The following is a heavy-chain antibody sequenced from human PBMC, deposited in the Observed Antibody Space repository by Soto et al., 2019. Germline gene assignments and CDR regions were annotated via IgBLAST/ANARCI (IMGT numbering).Heavy chain of an antibody. D-gene: IGHD3-3*01. CDR1: GYTFTSYD. J-gene: IGHJ6*03. V-gene: IGHV1-8*01. Sequence: ASVKVSCKASGYTFTSYDINWVRQATGQGLEWMGWMNPNSGNTGYAQKFQGRVTMTRNTSISTAYMELSSLRSEDTAVYYCAKANPDFSGYYDFGSGYYLVYYYMDVWGKGTTVTVSS. CDR3: AKANPDFSGYYDFGSGYYLVYYYMDV. CDR2: MNPNSGNT.